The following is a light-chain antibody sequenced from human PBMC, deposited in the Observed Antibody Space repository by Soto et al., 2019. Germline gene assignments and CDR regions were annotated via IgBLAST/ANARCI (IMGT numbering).Light chain of an antibody. CDR2: DAT. V-gene: IGKV3-11*01. Sequence: EIVLTQSPATLSLSPGERATLSCRASQNINSYFSWYQHRPCQAPRLLIYDATERAPGIPARFSGSGSGTDFTLTISRLEPEDFAVYFCHQRINWPFTFGQGTKLEIK. CDR1: QNINSY. CDR3: HQRINWPFT. J-gene: IGKJ2*01.